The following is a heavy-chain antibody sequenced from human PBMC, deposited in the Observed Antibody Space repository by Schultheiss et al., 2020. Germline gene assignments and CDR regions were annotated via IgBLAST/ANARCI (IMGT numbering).Heavy chain of an antibody. CDR1: GGSFSGYY. CDR2: INHSGST. J-gene: IGHJ4*02. D-gene: IGHD3-10*01. Sequence: SETLSLTCAVYGGSFSGYYWSWIRQPPGKGLEWIGEINHSGSTNYNPSLKSRVTISVDKSKNQFSLKLSSVTAADSAVYYCARVAAGTGSGILEYWGQGTLVTVSS. CDR3: ARVAAGTGSGILEY. V-gene: IGHV4-34*01.